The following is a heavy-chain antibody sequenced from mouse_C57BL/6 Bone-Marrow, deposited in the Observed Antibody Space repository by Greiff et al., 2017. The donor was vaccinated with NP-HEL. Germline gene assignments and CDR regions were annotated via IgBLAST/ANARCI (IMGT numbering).Heavy chain of an antibody. V-gene: IGHV1-52*01. CDR1: GYTFTSYW. Sequence: QVQLQQPGAELVRPGSSVKLSCKASGYTFTSYWMHWVKQRPIQGLEWIGNIDPSDSETHYNQKFKDKATLTVDKSSSTAYMQLSSLTSEDSAVYYCARGSIRSRRYYFDYWGQGTTLTVSS. CDR3: ARGSIRSRRYYFDY. D-gene: IGHD2-2*01. J-gene: IGHJ2*01. CDR2: IDPSDSET.